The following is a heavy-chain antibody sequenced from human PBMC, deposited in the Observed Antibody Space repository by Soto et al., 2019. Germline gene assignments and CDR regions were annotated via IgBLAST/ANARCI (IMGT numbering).Heavy chain of an antibody. CDR2: VSSSGGT. J-gene: IGHJ5*02. CDR1: GASITSNTYF. Sequence: PSETLSLTCTVSGASITSNTYFWAWLRQSPGKGLTWIGSVSSSGGTFSTPSLKSGITISENTAKTRVSLKLAFLTAADSVFYYCARQGRPTAGMGWFDPGGPGTLVPSP. D-gene: IGHD1-1*01. V-gene: IGHV4-39*01. CDR3: ARQGRPTAGMGWFDP.